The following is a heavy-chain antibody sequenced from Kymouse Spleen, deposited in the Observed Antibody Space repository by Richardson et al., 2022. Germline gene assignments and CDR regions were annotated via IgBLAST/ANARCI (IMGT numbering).Heavy chain of an antibody. V-gene: IGHV4-39*01. D-gene: IGHD3-3*01. J-gene: IGHJ3*02. Sequence: QLQLQESGPGLVKPSETLSLTCTVSGGSISSSSYYWGWIRQPPGKGLEWIGSIYYSGSTYYNPSLKSRVTISVDTSKNQFSLKLSSVTAADTAVYYCARQGNYDFWSGYYTDAFDIWGQGTMVTVSS. CDR1: GGSISSSSYY. CDR2: IYYSGST. CDR3: ARQGNYDFWSGYYTDAFDI.